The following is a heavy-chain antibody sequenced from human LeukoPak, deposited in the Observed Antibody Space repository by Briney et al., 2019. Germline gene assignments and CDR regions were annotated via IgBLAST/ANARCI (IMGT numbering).Heavy chain of an antibody. J-gene: IGHJ4*02. D-gene: IGHD5-12*01. V-gene: IGHV3-7*01. Sequence: PGGSLRLSCVAAGFSFSRFWMTWVRQAPGKGLEWVADVNQEGSEKNYADSVKGRFIISRDNAKNSVYLQLNSLTAEDTAVYYCARDGGVTGYDLLDYWGQGTLVTVSS. CDR1: GFSFSRFW. CDR2: VNQEGSEK. CDR3: ARDGGVTGYDLLDY.